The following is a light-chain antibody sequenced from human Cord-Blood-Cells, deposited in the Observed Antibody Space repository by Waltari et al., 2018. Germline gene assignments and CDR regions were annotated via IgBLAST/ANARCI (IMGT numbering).Light chain of an antibody. J-gene: IGKJ2*03. CDR2: DAS. CDR1: QDISNY. Sequence: DIQMTQSPYSLSASLGDRGTLTCQASQDISNYLNWYQQKPGKAPKLLIYDASNLETGVPSRFSGSGSGTDFTFTISSLQPEDIATYYCQQYDNLPPYSFGQGTKLEIK. V-gene: IGKV1-33*01. CDR3: QQYDNLPPYS.